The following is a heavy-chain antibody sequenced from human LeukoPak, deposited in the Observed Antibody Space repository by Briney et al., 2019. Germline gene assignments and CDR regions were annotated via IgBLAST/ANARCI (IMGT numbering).Heavy chain of an antibody. CDR2: IYYSGST. J-gene: IGHJ4*02. V-gene: IGHV4-59*01. D-gene: IGHD2-2*01. CDR3: ARECVQLCPDY. CDR1: GGSISSYY. Sequence: SETLSLTCTVSGGSISSYYWSWIRQPPGKGLEWIGYIYYSGSTNYNPSLKSRVTISVDTSKNQFSLKLSSVTAADTAVYYCARECVQLCPDYWGQGTLVTVSS.